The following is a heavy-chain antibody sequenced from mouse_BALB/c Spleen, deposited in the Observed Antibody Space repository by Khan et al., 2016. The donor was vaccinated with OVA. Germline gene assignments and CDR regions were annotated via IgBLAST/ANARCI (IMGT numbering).Heavy chain of an antibody. D-gene: IGHD2-1*01. CDR3: ATHYCNPFAY. Sequence: EVQLQESGAEFVKPGASVKLSCTASGFNIKDTYIHWVNQRHEQGLEWIGRIDTANDDIKYDPKFQGKATITEDTSSNTAYLQLSSLQSAVTSVYYCATHYCNPFAYWGQGTLVPVSS. CDR1: GFNIKDTY. V-gene: IGHV14-3*02. CDR2: IDTANDDI. J-gene: IGHJ3*01.